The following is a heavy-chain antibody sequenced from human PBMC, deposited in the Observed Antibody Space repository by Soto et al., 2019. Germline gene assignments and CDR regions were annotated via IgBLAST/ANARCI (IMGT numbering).Heavy chain of an antibody. D-gene: IGHD3-10*01. CDR2: INAGNGNT. CDR1: GYTFTSYA. J-gene: IGHJ6*02. CDR3: ARVLSYYGSGSQGYYYYGMDV. Sequence: ASVKGSCTASGYTFTSYAMDWVRQAPGQRLEWMGWINAGNGNTKYSQKFQGRVTITRDTSASTAYMELSSLRSEDTAVYYCARVLSYYGSGSQGYYYYGMDVWGQGTTVTLSS. V-gene: IGHV1-3*01.